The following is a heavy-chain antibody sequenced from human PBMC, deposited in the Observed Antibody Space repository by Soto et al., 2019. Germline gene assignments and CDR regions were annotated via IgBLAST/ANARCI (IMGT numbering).Heavy chain of an antibody. Sequence: EVQLVESGGGLVKPGGSLRLSCAASGFTFSNAWMSWVRQAPGKGLEWVGRIKSKTDGGTTDYAAPVKGRFTISRADSKNTLYLKMNSLKAEDTAVYYCTTDMTGWGDYWGQGTLVTVSS. CDR2: IKSKTDGGTT. CDR1: GFTFSNAW. D-gene: IGHD1-26*01. V-gene: IGHV3-15*01. J-gene: IGHJ4*02. CDR3: TTDMTGWGDY.